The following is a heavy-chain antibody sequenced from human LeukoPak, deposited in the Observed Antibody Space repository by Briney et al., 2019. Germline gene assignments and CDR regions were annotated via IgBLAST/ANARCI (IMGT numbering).Heavy chain of an antibody. CDR1: GFTFSSYW. Sequence: GGSLRLSCAASGFTFSSYWMSWVRQAPGKWLEWVANIKQDGSEKYYVDSVKGRFTISRDNAKNSLYLQMNSLRAEDTAVYYCARDRYSSSWTYYYYYYMDVWGKGTTVTVSS. D-gene: IGHD6-13*01. CDR2: IKQDGSEK. J-gene: IGHJ6*03. V-gene: IGHV3-7*01. CDR3: ARDRYSSSWTYYYYYYMDV.